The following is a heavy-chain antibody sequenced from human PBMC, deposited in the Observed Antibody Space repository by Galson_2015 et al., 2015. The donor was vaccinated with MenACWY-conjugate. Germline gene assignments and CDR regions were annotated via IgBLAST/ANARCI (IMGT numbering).Heavy chain of an antibody. Sequence: SETLSLTCTVSGGSITTYTWWTWVRQSPERGLEWIGEIYHRGTANYNPSLTSRVTISIGNSKNQFSLNVMSVTAADTAIYYCARVQSGEANGFDIWGQGTMVTVSS. CDR2: IYHRGTA. J-gene: IGHJ3*02. CDR3: ARVQSGEANGFDI. D-gene: IGHD2-8*01. V-gene: IGHV4/OR15-8*02. CDR1: GGSITTYTW.